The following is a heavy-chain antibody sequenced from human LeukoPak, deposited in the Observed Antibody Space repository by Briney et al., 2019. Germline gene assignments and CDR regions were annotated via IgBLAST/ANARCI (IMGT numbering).Heavy chain of an antibody. V-gene: IGHV3-23*01. D-gene: IGHD3-10*01. CDR3: AKDREVRGYYGLDV. CDR2: ISASGGNT. CDR1: GSSCRNYD. J-gene: IGHJ6*02. Sequence: GGSIRLARGGRGSSCRNYDMRGVGQAPGKGLEWVSTISASGGNTYYSDSVKGRSTISRDNSKNTVFLQMNSLRAEDTAVYYCAKDREVRGYYGLDVWGQGTTVTVSS.